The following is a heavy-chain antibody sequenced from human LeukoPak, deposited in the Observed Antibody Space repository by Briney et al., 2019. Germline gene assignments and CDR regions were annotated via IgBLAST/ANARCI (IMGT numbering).Heavy chain of an antibody. V-gene: IGHV3-23*01. CDR3: ARDGYSFGSLDY. CDR1: GFTFSSYA. J-gene: IGHJ4*02. D-gene: IGHD5-18*01. Sequence: GGSLRLSCAASGFTFSSYAMSWVRQAPGKGLEWVSAISGSGGSTYYADSVKGRVTISRDNSKNTLYLQMNSLRAEDTAVYYCARDGYSFGSLDYWGQGTLVTVSS. CDR2: ISGSGGST.